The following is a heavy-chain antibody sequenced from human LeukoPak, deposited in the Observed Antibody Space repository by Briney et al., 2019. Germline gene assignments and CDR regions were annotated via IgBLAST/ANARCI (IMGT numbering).Heavy chain of an antibody. CDR2: ISGSGGST. D-gene: IGHD3-10*01. J-gene: IGHJ4*02. Sequence: GGSLRLSRAASGFTFSSYTMRWVRQAPGKGLEWVSAISGSGGSTYYTDSVKGRFTISRDNSKNTLYLQMNSLRADDTALYYCAKGLLLWFGEPGGFDYWGQGTLVTVSS. V-gene: IGHV3-23*01. CDR3: AKGLLLWFGEPGGFDY. CDR1: GFTFSSYT.